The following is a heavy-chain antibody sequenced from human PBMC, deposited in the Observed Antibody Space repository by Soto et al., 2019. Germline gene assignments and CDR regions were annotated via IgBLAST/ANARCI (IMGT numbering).Heavy chain of an antibody. J-gene: IGHJ6*02. V-gene: IGHV1-69*13. CDR1: GGTFSSYA. CDR3: ARGATYYYDSSGYPDYYYYGMDV. D-gene: IGHD3-22*01. Sequence: GASVKVSCKASGGTFSSYAISWVRQAPGQGLEWMGGIIPIFGTANYAQKFQGRVTITADESTSTAYMELSSLRSEDTAVYYCARGATYYYDSSGYPDYYYYGMDVWGQGTTVTAP. CDR2: IIPIFGTA.